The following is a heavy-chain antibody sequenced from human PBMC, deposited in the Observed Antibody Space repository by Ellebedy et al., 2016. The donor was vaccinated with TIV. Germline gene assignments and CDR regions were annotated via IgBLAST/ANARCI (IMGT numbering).Heavy chain of an antibody. D-gene: IGHD3-16*01. V-gene: IGHV3-30*04. CDR3: ARGLGDFDY. CDR2: ISYDGSNK. CDR1: GFTFSSYA. Sequence: GESLKISXAASGFTFSSYAMHWVRQAPGKGLEWVAVISYDGSNKYYADSVKGRFTISGDNSKNTLYLQMNSLRAEDTAVYYCARGLGDFDYWGQGTLVTVSS. J-gene: IGHJ4*02.